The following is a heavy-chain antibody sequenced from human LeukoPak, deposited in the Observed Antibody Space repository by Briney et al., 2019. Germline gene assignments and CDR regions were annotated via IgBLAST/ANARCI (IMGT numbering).Heavy chain of an antibody. J-gene: IGHJ3*02. Sequence: SETLSLTCTVSGGSISSYYWSWIRQPPGKGLEWIGYIYYSGSTNYNPSLKSRVTISVDTSKNQFSLKLSSVTAADTAVYYCARHSLNPDVLAFDIWSQGTTVIVSS. CDR3: ARHSLNPDVLAFDI. CDR2: IYYSGST. CDR1: GGSISSYY. D-gene: IGHD3-16*01. V-gene: IGHV4-59*08.